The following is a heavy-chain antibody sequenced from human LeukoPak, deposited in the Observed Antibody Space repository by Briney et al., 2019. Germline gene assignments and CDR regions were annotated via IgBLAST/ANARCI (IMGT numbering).Heavy chain of an antibody. CDR1: GGSISSYY. V-gene: IGHV4-59*01. D-gene: IGHD1-26*01. Sequence: SETLSLTCTVSGGSISSYYWSWIRQPPGKGLEWIGYIYYSGSTNYNPSLKSRVTISVDTSKNQFSLKLSSVTAADTAVYYCARVWDSGNNPNAFDIWGQGTMVTVSS. CDR3: ARVWDSGNNPNAFDI. CDR2: IYYSGST. J-gene: IGHJ3*02.